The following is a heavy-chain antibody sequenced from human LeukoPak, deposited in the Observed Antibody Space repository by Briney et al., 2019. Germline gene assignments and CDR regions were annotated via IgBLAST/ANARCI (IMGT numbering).Heavy chain of an antibody. CDR1: GFTFSDYY. J-gene: IGHJ3*02. CDR2: ISSSGSTI. Sequence: GGSLRLSCAASGFTFSDYYMSWIRQAPGKGLEWVSYISSSGSTIYYADSVKGRFTISRDNAKNSLYLQMNSLRAEDTAVYYCARDTDVEMATLYAFDIWGQGTMVTVSS. D-gene: IGHD5-24*01. CDR3: ARDTDVEMATLYAFDI. V-gene: IGHV3-11*01.